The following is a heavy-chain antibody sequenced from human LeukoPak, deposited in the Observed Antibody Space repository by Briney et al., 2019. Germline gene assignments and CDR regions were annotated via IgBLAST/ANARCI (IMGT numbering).Heavy chain of an antibody. J-gene: IGHJ3*02. Sequence: ASVKVSCKTSGYTFTSFGISWVRQAPGRGLEWMGWISGYNGYTNYAQNLQGRVTVTTDTSTSTVYMELRSLRSDDTAVYYCARGNGDNSGAYAFDIWGRGTMVTVSS. CDR3: ARGNGDNSGAYAFDI. D-gene: IGHD4-17*01. V-gene: IGHV1-18*01. CDR2: ISGYNGYT. CDR1: GYTFTSFG.